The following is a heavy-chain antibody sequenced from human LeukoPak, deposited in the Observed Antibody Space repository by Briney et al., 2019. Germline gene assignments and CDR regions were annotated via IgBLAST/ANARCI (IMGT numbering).Heavy chain of an antibody. V-gene: IGHV3-13*01. CDR3: ARVRGPTLKTCYMDV. CDR2: IGIRGDT. D-gene: IGHD3-10*01. Sequence: GGSLRLSCAASGFTFIDYDMHWVRQVIGKGLEWVSAIGIRGDTHYSGSVKGRFTISRENAESSLYLQMNSLRADDTAVYYCARVRGPTLKTCYMDVWGTGTTVTVSS. CDR1: GFTFIDYD. J-gene: IGHJ6*03.